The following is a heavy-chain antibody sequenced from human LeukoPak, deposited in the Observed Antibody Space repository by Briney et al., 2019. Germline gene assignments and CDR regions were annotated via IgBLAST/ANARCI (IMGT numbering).Heavy chain of an antibody. CDR3: ARVIYYYGMDV. CDR1: GFTFRSYE. CDR2: INSSGSPI. J-gene: IGHJ6*02. Sequence: GGSLRLSCAASGFTFRSYEMNWVRQAPGKGLEWVSYINSSGSPIYYADSVKGRFTISRDNAKNSLYLQMNSLRAEDTAVYYCARVIYYYGMDVWGQGTTVTVSS. V-gene: IGHV3-48*03.